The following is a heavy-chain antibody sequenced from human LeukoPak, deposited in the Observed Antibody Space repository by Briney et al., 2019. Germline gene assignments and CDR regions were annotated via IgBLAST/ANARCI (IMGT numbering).Heavy chain of an antibody. D-gene: IGHD2-21*02. V-gene: IGHV1-24*01. CDR1: GYTLTELS. Sequence: ASVKVSCKVSGYTLTELSMHWVRQAPGKGLEWMGGFDPEDGETIYAQKFQGRVTMTEDTSTDTAYMELSSLRSEDTAVYYCATVRRYCGGDCTLGYYFDCWGQGTLVTVSS. CDR2: FDPEDGET. CDR3: ATVRRYCGGDCTLGYYFDC. J-gene: IGHJ4*02.